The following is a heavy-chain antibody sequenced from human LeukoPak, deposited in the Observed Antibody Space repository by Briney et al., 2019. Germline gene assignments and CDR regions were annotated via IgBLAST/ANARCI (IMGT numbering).Heavy chain of an antibody. V-gene: IGHV3-11*06. Sequence: PGGSLRLYCAASGFTFSDYYMSWIRQAPGKGLEWVSYISSSSSSYTNYADSVKGRFTISRDNAKNSLYLQLNSLRAEDTGVYYCARASASYFDYWGQGTLVTVSS. CDR3: ARASASYFDY. CDR2: ISSSSSSYT. CDR1: GFTFSDYY. J-gene: IGHJ4*02.